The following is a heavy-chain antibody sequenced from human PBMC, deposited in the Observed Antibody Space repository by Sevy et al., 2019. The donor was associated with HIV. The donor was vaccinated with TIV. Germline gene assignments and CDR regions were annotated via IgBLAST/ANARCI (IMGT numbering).Heavy chain of an antibody. CDR2: LSFGCGQI. CDR1: GFTFSKYS. J-gene: IGHJ4*02. D-gene: IGHD2-8*01. CDR3: ACERCTKPQDY. V-gene: IGHV3-23*01. Sequence: GGSLRLSCAASGFTFSKYSMSWVRQPPGKGLEWVSTLSFGCGQINYADSVKGRFTISRDNYKSSVYLQMNNLRHEDTAVYQCACERCTKPQDYGGQGILVTVSS.